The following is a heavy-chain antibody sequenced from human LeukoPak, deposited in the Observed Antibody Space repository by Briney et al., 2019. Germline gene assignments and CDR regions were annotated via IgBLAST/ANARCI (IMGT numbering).Heavy chain of an antibody. CDR1: GFTFDDYG. V-gene: IGHV3-30*18. CDR2: ISKDESNK. J-gene: IGHJ4*02. CDR3: AKDNPVLEY. Sequence: PGGSLRLSCAASGFTFDDYGMSWVRQTPGKGLEWVSHISKDESNKYYADSVKGRFTISRDTSKNTLFLQMNSLRVEDTAIYYCAKDNPVLEYWGQGTLVTASS.